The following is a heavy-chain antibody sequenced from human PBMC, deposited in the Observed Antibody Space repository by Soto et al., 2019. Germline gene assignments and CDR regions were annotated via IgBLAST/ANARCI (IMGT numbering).Heavy chain of an antibody. Sequence: EVQLVESGGGLVQPGGSLRLSCAASGFTFSSYWMHWVRQAPGKGLVWVSRINSDGSSTSYADSVKGRFTISRDNAKNTLYLQMNSLRAEDTAVYYCARGREVSYYYDSSGADNWFDPWGQGTLVTVSS. V-gene: IGHV3-74*01. D-gene: IGHD3-22*01. CDR2: INSDGSST. CDR1: GFTFSSYW. CDR3: ARGREVSYYYDSSGADNWFDP. J-gene: IGHJ5*02.